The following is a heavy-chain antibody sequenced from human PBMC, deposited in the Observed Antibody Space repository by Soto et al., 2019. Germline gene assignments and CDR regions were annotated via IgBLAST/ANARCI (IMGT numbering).Heavy chain of an antibody. CDR1: GDSISSYY. J-gene: IGHJ6*02. D-gene: IGHD6-6*01. CDR2: IYYSGST. V-gene: IGHV4-59*01. CDR3: ARSGGDSSSSPYYYYYGMDV. Sequence: PSETLSLTCTVSGDSISSYYWSWIRQPPGKGLEWIGYIYYSGSTNYNPSLKSRVTISVDTSKNQFSLKLSSVTAADTAVYYCARSGGDSSSSPYYYYYGMDVWGQGTTVTVSS.